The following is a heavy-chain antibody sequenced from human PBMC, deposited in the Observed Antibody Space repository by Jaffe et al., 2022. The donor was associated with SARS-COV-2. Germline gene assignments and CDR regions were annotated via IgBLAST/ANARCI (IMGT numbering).Heavy chain of an antibody. D-gene: IGHD2-2*01. V-gene: IGHV1-3*01. CDR3: ARGAIYCSSTSCYVPASKLGIDY. Sequence: QVQLVQSGAEVKKPGASVKVSCKASGYTFTSYAMHWVRQAPGQRLEWMGWINAGNGNTKYSQKFQGRVTITRDTSASTAYMELSSLRSEDTAVYYCARGAIYCSSTSCYVPASKLGIDYWGQGTLVTVSS. CDR1: GYTFTSYA. J-gene: IGHJ4*02. CDR2: INAGNGNT.